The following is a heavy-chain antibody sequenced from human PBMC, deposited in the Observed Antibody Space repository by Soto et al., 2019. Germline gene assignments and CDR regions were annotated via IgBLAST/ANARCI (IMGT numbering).Heavy chain of an antibody. V-gene: IGHV4-39*01. Sequence: SETLSLTCTVSGGSISSSSYYWGWIRQPPGKGLEWIGSIYYSGSTYYNPSLKSRVTISVDTSKNQFSLKLSSVTAADTAVYYCARHSSAAAGTWLDYFDYWGQGTLVTVSS. D-gene: IGHD6-13*01. J-gene: IGHJ4*02. CDR3: ARHSSAAAGTWLDYFDY. CDR1: GGSISSSSYY. CDR2: IYYSGST.